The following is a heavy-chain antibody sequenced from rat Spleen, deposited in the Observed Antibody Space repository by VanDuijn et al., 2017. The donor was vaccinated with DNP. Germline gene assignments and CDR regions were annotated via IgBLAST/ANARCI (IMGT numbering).Heavy chain of an antibody. V-gene: IGHV5-27*01. CDR1: GFTFSNYG. Sequence: EVQLVESGGGLVQPGRSLKLSCAASGFTFSNYGMAWVRQAPKKGLEWVATISTSGGSTYYRDSVKGRFTISRDNAKSTLYLQMDSLRSEDTATYYCTTGVGEYWGQGVMVTVSS. CDR2: ISTSGGST. CDR3: TTGVGEY. D-gene: IGHD5-1*01. J-gene: IGHJ2*01.